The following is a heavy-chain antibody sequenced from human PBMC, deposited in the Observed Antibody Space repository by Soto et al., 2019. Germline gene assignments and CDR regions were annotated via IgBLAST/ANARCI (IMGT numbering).Heavy chain of an antibody. CDR3: ASGMWSDRFAN. J-gene: IGHJ5*02. CDR1: GESLNYHY. D-gene: IGHD2-21*01. Sequence: HVQVQQWGAGLLKPSDTLSLTCAVYGESLNYHYWSWIRQAPGKGLEWIGEFYQGGSTHYNPSVKSRATISVDMASQQFSLKLTSVTAADTATYYCASGMWSDRFANWGQGTLVTVSS. V-gene: IGHV4-34*01. CDR2: FYQGGST.